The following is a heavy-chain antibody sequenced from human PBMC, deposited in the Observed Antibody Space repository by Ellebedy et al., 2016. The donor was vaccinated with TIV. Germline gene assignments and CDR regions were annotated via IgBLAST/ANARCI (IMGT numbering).Heavy chain of an antibody. CDR3: AREAWGSYGTEYLQH. CDR1: GFTFSTYW. D-gene: IGHD3-16*01. V-gene: IGHV3-74*01. J-gene: IGHJ1*01. Sequence: GESLKISCAASGFTFSTYWMHWVRQAPGKGLMWVSRINTAGSRTGYADSVKGRFTISRDNAKNTLSLQMNGLRAEDTAVYYCAREAWGSYGTEYLQHWGQGTLVTVSS. CDR2: INTAGSRT.